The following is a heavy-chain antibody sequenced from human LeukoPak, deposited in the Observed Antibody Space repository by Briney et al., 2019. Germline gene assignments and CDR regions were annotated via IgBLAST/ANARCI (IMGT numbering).Heavy chain of an antibody. CDR3: ARYAYCSGGSCYSGGAFDI. Sequence: GGSLRLSCAASGLTFSSYWMSWVRQAAGKGLEWVANIKQDGSEKYYVDSVKGRFTISRDNAKNSLYLQMNSLRAEDTAVYYCARYAYCSGGSCYSGGAFDIWGQGTMVTVSS. CDR1: GLTFSSYW. CDR2: IKQDGSEK. V-gene: IGHV3-7*01. J-gene: IGHJ3*02. D-gene: IGHD2-15*01.